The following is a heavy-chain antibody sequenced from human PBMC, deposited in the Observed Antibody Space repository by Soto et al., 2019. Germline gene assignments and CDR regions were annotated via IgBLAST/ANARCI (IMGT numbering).Heavy chain of an antibody. Sequence: SETLSLTCAVYGGSFSGYYWGWFRQPPWKGLEWIGEVKHSGNINYNPSLKTRLTVSVDTSKNQFSLKLSSMTAADTAMYYCARGSHFDFSSGYADSFDVWAQGPMVTVSS. D-gene: IGHD3-3*01. V-gene: IGHV4-34*01. CDR1: GGSFSGYY. J-gene: IGHJ3*01. CDR3: ARGSHFDFSSGYADSFDV. CDR2: VKHSGNI.